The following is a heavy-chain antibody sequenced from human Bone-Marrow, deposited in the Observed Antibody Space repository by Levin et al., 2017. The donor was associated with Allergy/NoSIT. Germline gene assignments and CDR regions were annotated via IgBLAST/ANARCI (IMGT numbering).Heavy chain of an antibody. V-gene: IGHV3-30-3*01. CDR1: GFTFSSYA. Sequence: GESLKISCAASGFTFSSYAMHWVRQAPGKGLEWVAVISYDGSNKYYADSVKGRFTISRDNSKNTLYLQMNSLRAEDTAVYYCARASAAGYYYYGMDVWGQGTTVTVSS. D-gene: IGHD6-13*01. CDR2: ISYDGSNK. CDR3: ARASAAGYYYYGMDV. J-gene: IGHJ6*02.